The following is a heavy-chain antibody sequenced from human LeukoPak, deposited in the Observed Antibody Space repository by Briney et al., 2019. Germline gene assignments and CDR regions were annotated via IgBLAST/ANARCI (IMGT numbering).Heavy chain of an antibody. V-gene: IGHV1-69*04. CDR2: IIPILGIA. Sequence: SVKVSCKASGGTFSSYAISWVRQAPGQGLEWMGRIIPILGIANYAQKFQGRVTITADKSTSTAYMELSSLRSEDTAVYYCAGELGPSYGMDVWGQGTTVTVSS. D-gene: IGHD7-27*01. CDR1: GGTFSSYA. CDR3: AGELGPSYGMDV. J-gene: IGHJ6*02.